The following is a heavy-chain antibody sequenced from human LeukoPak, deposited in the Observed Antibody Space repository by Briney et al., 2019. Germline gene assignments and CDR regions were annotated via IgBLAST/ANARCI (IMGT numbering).Heavy chain of an antibody. Sequence: PGGSLRLSCVASGINTNVYSMNWVRQAPGKGLEWVSSISSSSYHIYYADSVKGRFTISRDNSKNTLYLQMNSLRAEDTAVYYCAKDQGRYYDSSGYYPFDYWGQGTLVTVSS. J-gene: IGHJ4*02. CDR2: ISSSSYHI. CDR1: GINTNVYS. CDR3: AKDQGRYYDSSGYYPFDY. D-gene: IGHD3-22*01. V-gene: IGHV3-21*04.